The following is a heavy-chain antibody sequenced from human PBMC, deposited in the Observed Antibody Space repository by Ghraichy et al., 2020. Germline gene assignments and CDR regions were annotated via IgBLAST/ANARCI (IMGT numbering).Heavy chain of an antibody. CDR3: ARGGYYYDSSGIENAFDI. J-gene: IGHJ3*02. V-gene: IGHV3-48*02. D-gene: IGHD3-22*01. CDR1: GFTFSSYS. Sequence: GGSLRLSCAASGFTFSSYSMNWVRQAPGKGLEWVSYISSSSSTIYYADSVKGRFTISRDNAKNSLYLQMNSLRDEDTAVYYCARGGYYYDSSGIENAFDIWGQGTMVTVSS. CDR2: ISSSSSTI.